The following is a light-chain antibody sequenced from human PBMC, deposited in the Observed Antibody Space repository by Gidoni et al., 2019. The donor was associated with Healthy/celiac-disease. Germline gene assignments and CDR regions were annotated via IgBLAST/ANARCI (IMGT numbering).Light chain of an antibody. Sequence: EIVLTQSPGTLSLSPGERATLSCRASQSVSSSYLAWYKQKPGQAPRLLIDGASSRATGIPDRFSGSGSGTDFTLTISRLEPEDFAVYYCQQDGSSPRTFGQGTKVEIK. J-gene: IGKJ1*01. CDR2: GAS. V-gene: IGKV3-20*01. CDR3: QQDGSSPRT. CDR1: QSVSSSY.